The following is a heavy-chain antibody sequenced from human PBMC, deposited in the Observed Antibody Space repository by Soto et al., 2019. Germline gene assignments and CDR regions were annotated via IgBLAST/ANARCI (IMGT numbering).Heavy chain of an antibody. CDR3: AKGDGRIVPRHFDY. Sequence: VGSLRLSCAASGFTFSDYAMSWVRQAPGKGLEWVSGISSGGGSPYYADSVKGRFTISRDNSKNTLYLQMNSLRAEDTAVYYCAKGDGRIVPRHFDYWGQGTLVTVSS. J-gene: IGHJ4*02. D-gene: IGHD1-26*01. CDR1: GFTFSDYA. V-gene: IGHV3-23*01. CDR2: ISSGGGSP.